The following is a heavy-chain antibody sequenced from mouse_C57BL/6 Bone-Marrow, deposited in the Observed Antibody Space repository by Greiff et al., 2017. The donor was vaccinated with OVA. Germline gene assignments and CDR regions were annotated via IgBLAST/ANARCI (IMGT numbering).Heavy chain of an antibody. Sequence: EVQLQQSGPELVKPGASVKISCKASGYTFTDYYMNWVKQSHGKSLEWIGDINPNNGGTSYNQKFKGKATLTVDKSSSTAYMELRSLTSEDSAVYYCARGGLIEGWGQGTLVTVSA. CDR2: INPNNGGT. CDR1: GYTFTDYY. CDR3: ARGGLIEG. J-gene: IGHJ3*01. D-gene: IGHD2-12*01. V-gene: IGHV1-26*01.